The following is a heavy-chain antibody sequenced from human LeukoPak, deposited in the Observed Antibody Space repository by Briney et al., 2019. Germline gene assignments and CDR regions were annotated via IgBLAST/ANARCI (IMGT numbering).Heavy chain of an antibody. Sequence: GASVKVSCKASGGTFSSYAISWVRQAPGQGLEWMGGIIPIFGTANYAQKFQGRVTITADESTSTAYMELSSLRSEDTAAYYCARGYCSGGSCYYYGMDVWGQGTTVTVSS. CDR2: IIPIFGTA. CDR3: ARGYCSGGSCYYYGMDV. D-gene: IGHD2-15*01. CDR1: GGTFSSYA. J-gene: IGHJ6*02. V-gene: IGHV1-69*13.